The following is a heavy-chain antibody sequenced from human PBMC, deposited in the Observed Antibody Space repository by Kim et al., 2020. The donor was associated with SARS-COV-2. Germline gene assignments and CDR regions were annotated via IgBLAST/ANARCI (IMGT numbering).Heavy chain of an antibody. CDR2: IYYSGST. CDR1: GGSISSYY. D-gene: IGHD3-10*01. Sequence: SETLSLTCTVSGGSISSYYWSWIRQPPGKGLEWIGYIYYSGSTNYNPSLKSRVTISVDTSKNQFSLKLSSVTAADTAVYYCARETVADYYGSGSYYNVDWFDPWGQGTLVTVSS. J-gene: IGHJ5*02. CDR3: ARETVADYYGSGSYYNVDWFDP. V-gene: IGHV4-59*01.